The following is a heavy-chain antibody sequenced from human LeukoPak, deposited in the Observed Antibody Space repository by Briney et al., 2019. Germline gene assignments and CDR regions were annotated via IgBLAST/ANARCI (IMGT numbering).Heavy chain of an antibody. D-gene: IGHD3-3*01. Sequence: GGSLRLSCAASGFTFSSYWMSWVRPAPGKGLEWVANIKQDGSEKYYVDSVKGRFTISRDNAKNSLYLQMNSLRAEDTAVYYCASTLRFDFWSGYPPGYYYYYMDVWGKGTTVTVSS. CDR1: GFTFSSYW. CDR2: IKQDGSEK. V-gene: IGHV3-7*01. J-gene: IGHJ6*03. CDR3: ASTLRFDFWSGYPPGYYYYYMDV.